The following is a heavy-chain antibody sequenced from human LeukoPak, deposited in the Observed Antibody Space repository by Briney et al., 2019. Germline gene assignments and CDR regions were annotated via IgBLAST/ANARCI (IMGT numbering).Heavy chain of an antibody. D-gene: IGHD4-17*01. CDR3: AKDSSRTVTTGDY. Sequence: GGSLRLSCAASGFTFSSYGMHWVRQAPGKELEWVAVISYDGSNKYYADSVKGRFTISRDNSKNTLYLQMNSLRAEDTAVYYCAKDSSRTVTTGDYWGQGTLVTISS. CDR1: GFTFSSYG. CDR2: ISYDGSNK. V-gene: IGHV3-30*18. J-gene: IGHJ4*02.